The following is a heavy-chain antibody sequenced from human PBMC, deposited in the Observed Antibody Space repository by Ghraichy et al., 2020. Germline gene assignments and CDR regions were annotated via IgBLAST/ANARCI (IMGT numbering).Heavy chain of an antibody. D-gene: IGHD6-13*01. CDR1: GGSFSGYY. CDR2: INHSGST. J-gene: IGHJ4*02. CDR3: ARGRIAVGY. V-gene: IGHV4-34*01. Sequence: SETLSLTCAVYGGSFSGYYWSWIRQPPGKGLEWIGEINHSGSTNYNPSLKSRVTISVDTSKNQFSLKLSSVTAADTAVYYCARGRIAVGYWGQGTLVPVSS.